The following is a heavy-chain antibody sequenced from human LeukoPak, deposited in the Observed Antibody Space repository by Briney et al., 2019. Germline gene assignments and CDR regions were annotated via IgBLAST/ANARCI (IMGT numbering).Heavy chain of an antibody. V-gene: IGHV3-30*02. CDR1: GFTFSSYG. Sequence: GGSLRLSCAASGFTFSSYGMHWVRQAPGKGLEWVAFIRYDGSNKYYADSVKGRFTISRDNAKNSLYLQMNSLRAEDTAVYYCARVGHDTSDYAFDYWGQGTLVTVSS. CDR3: ARVGHDTSDYAFDY. J-gene: IGHJ4*02. CDR2: IRYDGSNK. D-gene: IGHD3-22*01.